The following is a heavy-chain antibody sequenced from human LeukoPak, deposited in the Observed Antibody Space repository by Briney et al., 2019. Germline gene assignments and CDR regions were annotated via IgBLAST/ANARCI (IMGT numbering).Heavy chain of an antibody. D-gene: IGHD2-2*01. J-gene: IGHJ4*02. Sequence: ASVKVSCKASGYTFTGYYMHWVRQAPGQGLEWMGWINPNSGGTNYAQKFQGWVTMPRDTSISTAYMELSRLRSDDTAVYYCARDRGIYCSSTSCYAGYFDYWGQGTLVTVSS. V-gene: IGHV1-2*04. CDR3: ARDRGIYCSSTSCYAGYFDY. CDR1: GYTFTGYY. CDR2: INPNSGGT.